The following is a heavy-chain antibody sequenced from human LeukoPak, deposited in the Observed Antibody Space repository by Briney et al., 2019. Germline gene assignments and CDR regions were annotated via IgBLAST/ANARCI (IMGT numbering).Heavy chain of an antibody. V-gene: IGHV3-43*02. CDR2: INADGGRT. CDR3: GTRAFYHSLDV. Sequence: GGSLRLSCAASGFTLGPYALHWVRQRPGKGLEWVAHINADGGRTFYAGSVEGRFTISRDNSKDSLYLQMNSLTTDDTALYYCGTRAFYHSLDVWGQGTTVTVSS. D-gene: IGHD2/OR15-2a*01. J-gene: IGHJ6*02. CDR1: GFTLGPYA.